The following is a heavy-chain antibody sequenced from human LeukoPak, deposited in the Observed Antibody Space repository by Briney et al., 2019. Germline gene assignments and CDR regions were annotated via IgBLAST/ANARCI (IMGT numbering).Heavy chain of an antibody. V-gene: IGHV3-66*01. D-gene: IGHD5-24*01. J-gene: IGHJ4*02. Sequence: PGGSLRLSCAASGFTVSSNYMSWVRQAPGKGLEWVSVIYSGGTTYYADSVKGRFIISRDNSKDTLYLQMSSLRAEDTAVYYCARDGRRDGYTRYYFDYWGQGTLVTVSS. CDR2: IYSGGTT. CDR3: ARDGRRDGYTRYYFDY. CDR1: GFTVSSNY.